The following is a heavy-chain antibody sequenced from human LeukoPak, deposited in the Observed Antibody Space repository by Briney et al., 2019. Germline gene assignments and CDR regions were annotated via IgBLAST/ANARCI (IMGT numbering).Heavy chain of an antibody. CDR1: GFTFSSYG. V-gene: IGHV3-30*02. J-gene: IGHJ6*03. CDR3: AKDIYGSGSYLPRDYMDV. CDR2: IRYDGSNK. D-gene: IGHD3-10*01. Sequence: GGSLRLSCAASGFTFSSYGMHWVRQAPGKGLEWVAFIRYDGSNKYYADSVKGRFTISRDNSKNTLYRQMNSLRAEDTAVYYCAKDIYGSGSYLPRDYMDVWGKGTTVTVSS.